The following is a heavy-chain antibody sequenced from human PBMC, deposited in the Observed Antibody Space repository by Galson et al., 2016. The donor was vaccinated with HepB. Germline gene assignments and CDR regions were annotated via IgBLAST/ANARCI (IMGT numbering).Heavy chain of an antibody. CDR1: GFSLSAEAVG. J-gene: IGHJ4*02. Sequence: PALVKPTQTLTLTCTFSGFSLSAEAVGVGWIRQAPGKAPQWLTFIYRNDNTYYSPSLQTRLTITKDTSKNQVVLTMTNMDPVDTATYYCAHGSGWLFDHWGQGTLVTVSS. CDR3: AHGSGWLFDH. CDR2: IYRNDNT. D-gene: IGHD6-19*01. V-gene: IGHV2-5*01.